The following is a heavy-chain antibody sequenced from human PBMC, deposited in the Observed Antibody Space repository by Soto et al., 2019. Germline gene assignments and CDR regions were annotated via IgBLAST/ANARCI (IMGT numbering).Heavy chain of an antibody. V-gene: IGHV1-3*01. CDR3: ASEGIAVAGTVYYYYGMDV. CDR2: INAGNGNT. J-gene: IGHJ6*02. D-gene: IGHD6-19*01. Sequence: ASVKVSCKASGYTFTSYAMHWVRQAPGQRLEWMGWINAGNGNTKYSQKFQGRVTITRDTSASTAYMELSSLRSEDTAVYYCASEGIAVAGTVYYYYGMDVWGQGTTVTVSS. CDR1: GYTFTSYA.